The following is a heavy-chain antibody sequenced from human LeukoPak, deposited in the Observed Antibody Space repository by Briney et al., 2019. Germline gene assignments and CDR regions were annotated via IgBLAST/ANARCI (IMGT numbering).Heavy chain of an antibody. CDR3: VKGASSTALITWDL. CDR1: GFTFSTYA. J-gene: IGHJ5*02. V-gene: IGHV3-23*01. D-gene: IGHD6-13*01. CDR2: ISRDGDTI. Sequence: GGSLRLSCAASGFTFSTYAMTWVRQAPGKGLEWVSGISRDGDTIYYAQSVKGRFTVSRDNSKDTLYLRMNSLRAGDTAVYYCVKGASSTALITWDLWGQGTLVTVSS.